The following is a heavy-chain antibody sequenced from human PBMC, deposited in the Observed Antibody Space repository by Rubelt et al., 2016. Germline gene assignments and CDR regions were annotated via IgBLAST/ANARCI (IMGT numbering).Heavy chain of an antibody. CDR3: ARGSGSYTFDY. CDR2: IIPIFGTA. J-gene: IGHJ4*02. D-gene: IGHD1-26*01. CDR1: GGTFSSYA. Sequence: QVQLVQSGAEVKKPGASVKVSCKASGGTFSSYAISWVRQAPGQGLEWMGGIIPIFGTANYEQKFQGRCTIAADESTSTAYMERSSLRSEDPAVYYCARGSGSYTFDYWGQGTLVTVSS. V-gene: IGHV1-69*13.